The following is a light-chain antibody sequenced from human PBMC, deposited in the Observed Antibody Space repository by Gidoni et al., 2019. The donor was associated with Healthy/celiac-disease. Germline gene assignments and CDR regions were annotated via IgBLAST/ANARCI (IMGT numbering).Light chain of an antibody. V-gene: IGKV1-9*01. J-gene: IGKJ1*01. Sequence: DIKLTQSPSFLSASVGDRVTITCRASQGISSYLAWYQQKPGKAPKLLIYAASTLQSGVPSRFRGSGSGTEFTLTISRLQPEDFATYYCQQLRTFGQGTKVEIK. CDR1: QGISSY. CDR3: QQLRT. CDR2: AAS.